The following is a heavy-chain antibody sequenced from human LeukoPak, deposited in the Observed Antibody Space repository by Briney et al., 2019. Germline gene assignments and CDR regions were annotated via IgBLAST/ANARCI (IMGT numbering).Heavy chain of an antibody. Sequence: AASVKLSCKPSGYSFTRNGISWVRQAPGQGLEWMAWISDNSGNANYAQNFQDRVTLTTDTSTNTPYMELRSLRSDDTAVYYCARDVNYAFDYWGQGTLVTVSS. CDR1: GYSFTRNG. V-gene: IGHV1-18*01. D-gene: IGHD3-16*01. CDR3: ARDVNYAFDY. J-gene: IGHJ4*02. CDR2: ISDNSGNA.